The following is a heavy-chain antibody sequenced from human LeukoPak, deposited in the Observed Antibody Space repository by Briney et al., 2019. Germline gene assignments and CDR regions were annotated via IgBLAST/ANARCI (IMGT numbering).Heavy chain of an antibody. CDR1: GLTLSNYW. CDR3: AARSSGNPYF. CDR2: IKQDGSEK. J-gene: IGHJ4*02. D-gene: IGHD1-26*01. V-gene: IGHV3-7*03. Sequence: PGGSLRHSCTASGLTLSNYWMIWVRQAPGKGLQWVAKIKQDGSEKYYVDSVKGRLTISRDNAENSLYLQMNSLRVEDTAVYYCAARSSGNPYFWGQGTLVTVSS.